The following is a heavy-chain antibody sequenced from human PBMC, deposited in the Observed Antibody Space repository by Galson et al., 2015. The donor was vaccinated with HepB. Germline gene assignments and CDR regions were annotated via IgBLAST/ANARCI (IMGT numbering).Heavy chain of an antibody. D-gene: IGHD1-26*01. CDR2: IIPIFGTA. V-gene: IGHV1-69*13. J-gene: IGHJ6*02. Sequence: SVKVSCKASGGTFSSYAISRVRQAPGQGLEWMGGIIPIFGTANYAQKFQGRVTITADESTSTAYVELSSLRSEDTAVYYCARVLSGSYPRNYYYGMDVWGQGTTVTVSS. CDR3: ARVLSGSYPRNYYYGMDV. CDR1: GGTFSSYA.